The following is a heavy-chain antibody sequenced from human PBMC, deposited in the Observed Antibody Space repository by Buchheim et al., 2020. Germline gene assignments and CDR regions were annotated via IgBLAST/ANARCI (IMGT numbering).Heavy chain of an antibody. CDR3: AKDLDYSNYYYYYGMDV. CDR1: GFTFSSYG. Sequence: QVQLVESGGGVVQPGRSLRLSCAASGFTFSSYGMHWVRQAPGKGLVWVAVISYDGSNKYYADSVKGRFTISRDNSKNTLYLQMNSLRAEDTAVYYCAKDLDYSNYYYYYGMDVWGQGTT. J-gene: IGHJ6*02. V-gene: IGHV3-30*18. CDR2: ISYDGSNK. D-gene: IGHD4-11*01.